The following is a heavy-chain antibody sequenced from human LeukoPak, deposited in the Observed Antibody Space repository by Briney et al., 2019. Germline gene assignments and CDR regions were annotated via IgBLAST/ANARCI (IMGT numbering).Heavy chain of an antibody. J-gene: IGHJ3*02. D-gene: IGHD1-26*01. V-gene: IGHV3-23*01. CDR3: ARTTSMSYVGDAFDI. CDR1: GFTFSSYA. Sequence: GGSLRLSCAASGFTFSSYAMSWVRQAPGKGLEWVSAISGSGGITSYADSVKGRFTISRDNSKNTLYLQMNSLRAEDTAVYYCARTTSMSYVGDAFDIWGQGTMVTVSS. CDR2: ISGSGGIT.